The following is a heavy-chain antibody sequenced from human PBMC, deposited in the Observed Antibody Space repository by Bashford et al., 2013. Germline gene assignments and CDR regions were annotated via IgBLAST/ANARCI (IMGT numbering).Heavy chain of an antibody. Sequence: IVWVRQAPGQGLEWMGWVNPNSGNTGYAQTFQGRISLTRDTSISTAYMELSSLTSEDTAVYYCARGLGSGTSYNYWGQGTLVTVSS. J-gene: IGHJ4*02. CDR3: ARGLGSGTSYNY. CDR2: VNPNSGNT. V-gene: IGHV1-8*01. D-gene: IGHD3-10*01.